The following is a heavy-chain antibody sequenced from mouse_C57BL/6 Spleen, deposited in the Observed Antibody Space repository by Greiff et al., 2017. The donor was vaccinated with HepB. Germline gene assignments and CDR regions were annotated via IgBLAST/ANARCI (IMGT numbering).Heavy chain of an antibody. Sequence: EVQLQQSGGGLVQPGGSLKLSCAASGIDFSRYWMSWVRRAPGKGLEWIGEINPDSSTINYAPSLKDKFIISRDNAKNTLYLQMSKVRSEDTALYYCASRLLRYRAMDYWGQGTSVTVSS. CDR3: ASRLLRYRAMDY. D-gene: IGHD1-1*01. J-gene: IGHJ4*01. CDR1: GIDFSRYW. V-gene: IGHV4-1*01. CDR2: INPDSSTI.